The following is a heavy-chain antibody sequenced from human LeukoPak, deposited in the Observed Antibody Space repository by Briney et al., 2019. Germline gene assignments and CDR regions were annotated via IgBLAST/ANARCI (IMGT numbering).Heavy chain of an antibody. D-gene: IGHD3-10*01. CDR3: ARESYYGSGSYPYYYYYYMDV. J-gene: IGHJ6*03. V-gene: IGHV4-39*07. CDR2: IYYSGST. CDR1: GGSVSGSPYY. Sequence: NPSETLSLTCTVSGGSVSGSPYYWGWIRQPPGRGLEWIVNIYYSGSTYYNPSLKSRVTISVDTSKNQFSLKLSSVTAADTAVYYCARESYYGSGSYPYYYYYYMDVWGKGTTVTISS.